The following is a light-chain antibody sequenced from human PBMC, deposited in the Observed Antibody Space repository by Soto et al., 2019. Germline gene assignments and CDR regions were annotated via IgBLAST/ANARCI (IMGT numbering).Light chain of an antibody. V-gene: IGKV1-5*03. Sequence: DIQMTQSPSTLSASVGDRVTITCRASQTIGSWLAWYQQKSGKAPKLLIYKASSLESGVPSRFSGSGSGTEFTLIISSLQPDDFATYYCQQYNSYPLTFGGGTKVDIK. J-gene: IGKJ4*01. CDR2: KAS. CDR1: QTIGSW. CDR3: QQYNSYPLT.